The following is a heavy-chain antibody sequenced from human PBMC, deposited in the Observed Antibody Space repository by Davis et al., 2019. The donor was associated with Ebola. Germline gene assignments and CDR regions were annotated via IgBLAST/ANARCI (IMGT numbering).Heavy chain of an antibody. CDR3: ARASWATVGTRWFDP. CDR2: MNPNSGNT. D-gene: IGHD6-13*01. V-gene: IGHV1-8*01. Sequence: AASVKVSCKASGYTFTSYDINWVRQATRQGFEWMGWMNPNSGNTGYAQKFQGRVTMTRDTSTSTAYMVLSSLRSEDTTVYYCARASWATVGTRWFDPWGQGTLVTVSS. J-gene: IGHJ5*02. CDR1: GYTFTSYD.